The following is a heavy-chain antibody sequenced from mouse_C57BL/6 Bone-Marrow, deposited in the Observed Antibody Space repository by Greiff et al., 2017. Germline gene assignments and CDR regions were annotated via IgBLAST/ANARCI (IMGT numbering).Heavy chain of an antibody. V-gene: IGHV1-69*01. J-gene: IGHJ3*01. Sequence: VQLQQPGAELVMPGASVKLSCKASGYTFTSYWMHWVKQRPGQGLEWIGEIDPSDSYTNYNQKFKGKSTLTVDKSSSTAYMQLSSLTSEDSAVYYCARPIGSSSFAYWGQGTLVTVSA. CDR2: IDPSDSYT. D-gene: IGHD1-1*01. CDR3: ARPIGSSSFAY. CDR1: GYTFTSYW.